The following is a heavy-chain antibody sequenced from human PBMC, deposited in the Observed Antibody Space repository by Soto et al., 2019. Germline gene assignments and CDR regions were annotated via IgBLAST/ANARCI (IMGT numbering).Heavy chain of an antibody. Sequence: PSETLSLTCTVSGGSISSGGYYWSWIRQHPGKGLEWIGYIYYSGSTYYNPSLKSRVTISVDTSKNQFSLKLSSVTAADTAVYYCARGTLRRGYEYYFVYWRPGTLVTVSS. CDR1: GGSISSGGYY. CDR3: ARGTLRRGYEYYFVY. J-gene: IGHJ4*01. CDR2: IYYSGST. V-gene: IGHV4-31*02. D-gene: IGHD5-18*01.